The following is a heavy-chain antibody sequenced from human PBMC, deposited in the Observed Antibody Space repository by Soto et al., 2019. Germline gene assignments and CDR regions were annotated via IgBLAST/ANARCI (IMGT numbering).Heavy chain of an antibody. J-gene: IGHJ6*02. CDR3: VKGHYDSSGYYYGGDYYYYGMDV. D-gene: IGHD3-22*01. V-gene: IGHV3-64D*06. CDR1: GFTFSSYA. CDR2: ISSNGGST. Sequence: EVQLVESGGGLVQPGGSLRLSCSASGFTFSSYAMHWVRQAPGKGLEYVSAISSNGGSTYYADSVKGRFTISRDNSKNTLYLQMSSLRAEDTAVYYCVKGHYDSSGYYYGGDYYYYGMDVWGQGTTVTVSS.